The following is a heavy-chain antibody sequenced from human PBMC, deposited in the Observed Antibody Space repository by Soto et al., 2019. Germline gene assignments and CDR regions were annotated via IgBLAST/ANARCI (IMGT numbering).Heavy chain of an antibody. Sequence: QVQLVESGGGVVQPGRSLRRSCAASGFTFISYAMHWVRQAPGKVLEWVAVISFDGSTEYYADSVKGRFTISRDNSKNTVYLQMNSLRSEDTAVYYCARSRHGSGSYTHFYYGLDVWGQGTTVTVSS. CDR2: ISFDGSTE. CDR3: ARSRHGSGSYTHFYYGLDV. D-gene: IGHD3-10*01. J-gene: IGHJ6*02. CDR1: GFTFISYA. V-gene: IGHV3-30-3*01.